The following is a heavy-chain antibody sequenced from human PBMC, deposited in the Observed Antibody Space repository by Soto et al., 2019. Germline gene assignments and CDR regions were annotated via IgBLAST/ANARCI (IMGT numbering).Heavy chain of an antibody. V-gene: IGHV1-69*01. CDR2: IIPIFGTA. D-gene: IGHD3-22*01. Sequence: QVQLVQSGAEVKKPGSSVKVSCKASGGTFSSYAISWVRQAPGQGLEWMGGIIPIFGTANYAQKFQGRVTITADESTSTAYMELSSLRSEDTAVYYCARDPYYYASSALGYFDYWGQGTLVTVSS. CDR1: GGTFSSYA. CDR3: ARDPYYYASSALGYFDY. J-gene: IGHJ4*02.